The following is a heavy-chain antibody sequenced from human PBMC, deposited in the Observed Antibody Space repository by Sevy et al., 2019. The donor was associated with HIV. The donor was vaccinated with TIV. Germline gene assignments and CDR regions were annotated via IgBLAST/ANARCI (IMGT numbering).Heavy chain of an antibody. CDR3: ASTSCSGGSCYSLIDA. V-gene: IGHV3-66*02. D-gene: IGHD2-15*01. CDR1: GFTVSGNY. J-gene: IGHJ4*02. Sequence: GGSLRLSCAASGFTVSGNYMSWVRQAPGKGLEWVSVIYSGGSTYYADSVKGRFTISRDNSKTTLYLQMNSLRFEDTAVYYCASTSCSGGSCYSLIDAWGQGTLVTVSS. CDR2: IYSGGST.